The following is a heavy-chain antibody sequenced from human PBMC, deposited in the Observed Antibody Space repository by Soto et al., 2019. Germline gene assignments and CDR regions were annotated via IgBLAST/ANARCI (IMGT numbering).Heavy chain of an antibody. D-gene: IGHD6-19*01. CDR2: IKSKTDGGTT. Sequence: EVQLVESGGGLVKPGGSLRLSCAASGFTFSNAWMSWVRQAPGKGLEWVGRIKSKTDGGTTDYAAPVKGRITISRDDSKNTLYLQMNSLKTEDTAVYYCTTDLDGWYFDYWGQGTLVTVSS. CDR1: GFTFSNAW. V-gene: IGHV3-15*01. J-gene: IGHJ4*02. CDR3: TTDLDGWYFDY.